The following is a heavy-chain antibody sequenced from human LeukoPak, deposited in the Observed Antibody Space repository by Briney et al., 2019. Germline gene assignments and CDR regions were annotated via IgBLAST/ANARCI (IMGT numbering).Heavy chain of an antibody. CDR2: IYSGGST. D-gene: IGHD6-13*01. Sequence: GGSLRLSCAASGFTVSSNYMSWVRQAPGKGLEWVSVIYSGGSTYYADSVKGRFTISRDNSKNTLYLQMHSLSAEDTAVYYCARGSSSSWYELDHWGQGTLVTVSS. CDR3: ARGSSSSWYELDH. V-gene: IGHV3-66*02. CDR1: GFTVSSNY. J-gene: IGHJ4*02.